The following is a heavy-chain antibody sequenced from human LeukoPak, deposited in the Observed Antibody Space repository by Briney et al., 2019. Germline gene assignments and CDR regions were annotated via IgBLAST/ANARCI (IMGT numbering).Heavy chain of an antibody. D-gene: IGHD4-17*01. CDR3: ARVFIGDYGDYQFDY. CDR1: GFTFSSYE. Sequence: GGSLRLSCAASGFTFSSYEMNWVRQAPGKGLEWVSYISSSGSTIYYADSVKGRFTISRDNAKNTLYLQMSSLRAEDTAVYYCARVFIGDYGDYQFDYWGQGTLVTVSS. CDR2: ISSSGSTI. J-gene: IGHJ4*02. V-gene: IGHV3-48*03.